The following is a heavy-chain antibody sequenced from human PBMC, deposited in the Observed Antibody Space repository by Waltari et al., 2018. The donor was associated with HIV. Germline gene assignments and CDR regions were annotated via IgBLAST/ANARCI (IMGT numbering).Heavy chain of an antibody. D-gene: IGHD3-16*01. Sequence: LVPSASQVWAPGPSVIHSCKASGHRFTNYLLYWLRQAPGQGLEWMGRINPDTGDTTYSHTFHTRVTMTRDTSSASTYMELTRLTAADTATYFCARGEDVSLTHLPPGFRLEVWGKGSLVSVSS. V-gene: IGHV1-2*06. CDR2: INPDTGDT. CDR1: GHRFTNYL. J-gene: IGHJ4*02. CDR3: ARGEDVSLTHLPPGFRLEV.